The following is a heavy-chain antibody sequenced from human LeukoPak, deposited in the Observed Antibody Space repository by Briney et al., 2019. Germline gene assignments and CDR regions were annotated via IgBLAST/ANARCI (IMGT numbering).Heavy chain of an antibody. CDR2: ISGSRGGT. D-gene: IGHD2-15*01. J-gene: IGHJ4*02. CDR3: AKWGCSGSDCYPFDY. V-gene: IGHV3-23*01. CDR1: GFTFSSYA. Sequence: GGSLRLSCAASGFTFSSYATSWVRQAPGKGLEWVSAISGSRGGTYYADSVKGRFTISRDNSKNTLYLQMNSLRAEDTALYYCAKWGCSGSDCYPFDYWGQGTLVTVSS.